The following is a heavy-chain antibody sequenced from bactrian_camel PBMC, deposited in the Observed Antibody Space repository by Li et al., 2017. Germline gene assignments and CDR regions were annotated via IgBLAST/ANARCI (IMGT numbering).Heavy chain of an antibody. CDR2: IDTGDGST. Sequence: DVQLVESGGGLVQAGGSVRLSCAASGYTFNTYSWFRQAPGQERGGVAAIDTGDGSTYYLNSVEGRFTISRDNAKNTLYLQMNSLKHEDTALYYCARGGYGGGMGYWGQGTQVTVS. V-gene: IGHV3S31*01. J-gene: IGHJ6*01. D-gene: IGHD6*01. CDR3: ARGGYGGGMGY. CDR1: GYTFNTY.